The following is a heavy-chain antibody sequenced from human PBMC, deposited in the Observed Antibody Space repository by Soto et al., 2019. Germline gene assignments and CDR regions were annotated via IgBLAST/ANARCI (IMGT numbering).Heavy chain of an antibody. CDR2: GVPVFGTP. D-gene: IGHD1-26*01. J-gene: IGHJ4*02. CDR3: ATTSGGYTAFFEF. CDR1: GDSFGTFA. Sequence: VQLVQSGAEVKKPGSSVKVSCKTSGDSFGTFAINWIRQAPGRGLEWLGGGVPVFGTPNYAPDFQGRVTIAADESANTSFMEVISLRSDDAAIDFCATTSGGYTAFFEFWGLGTLVIVSS. V-gene: IGHV1-69*12.